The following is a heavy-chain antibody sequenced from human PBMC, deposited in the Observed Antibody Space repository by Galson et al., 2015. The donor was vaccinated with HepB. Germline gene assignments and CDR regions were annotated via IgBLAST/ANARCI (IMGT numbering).Heavy chain of an antibody. Sequence: SLRLSCAASGFTFSTYWMSWVRQAPGKGLEWVANIKQDGSGKNYVDSVKGRFTISRDNAKNSLYLQMNSLRAEDTAVYYCARDDFWSGYFYWGQGTLVTVSS. J-gene: IGHJ4*02. V-gene: IGHV3-7*05. D-gene: IGHD3-3*01. CDR1: GFTFSTYW. CDR3: ARDDFWSGYFY. CDR2: IKQDGSGK.